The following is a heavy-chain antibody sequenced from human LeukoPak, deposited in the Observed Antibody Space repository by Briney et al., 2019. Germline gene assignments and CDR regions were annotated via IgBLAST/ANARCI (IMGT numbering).Heavy chain of an antibody. J-gene: IGHJ3*01. CDR1: GFTFKSYG. CDR2: IWYDGSSK. D-gene: IGHD3-22*01. V-gene: IGHV3-33*01. CDR3: AVNYYDSSGYSF. Sequence: PGRSLRLSCVASGFTFKSYGMHWVRQAPGKGLEWVAIIWYDGSSKYYADFVKGRFTTSRDNSKNTLYLQMNSLRAEDTAVYYCAVNYYDSSGYSFWGQGTMVTVSS.